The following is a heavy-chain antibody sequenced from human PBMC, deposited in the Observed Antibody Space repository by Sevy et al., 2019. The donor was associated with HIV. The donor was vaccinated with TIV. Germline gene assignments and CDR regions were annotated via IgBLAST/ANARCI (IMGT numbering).Heavy chain of an antibody. J-gene: IGHJ5*02. CDR3: ARDSPRGSSGPNWFDP. D-gene: IGHD6-19*01. V-gene: IGHV3-11*06. Sequence: GGSLRLSCAASGVTFSDYYMSWIRQAPGKGLEWASYISSSSSYTNYADSVKGRFTISRDNAKNSLYLQMNSLRAEDTAVYCCARDSPRGSSGPNWFDPWGQGTLVTVSS. CDR2: ISSSSSYT. CDR1: GVTFSDYY.